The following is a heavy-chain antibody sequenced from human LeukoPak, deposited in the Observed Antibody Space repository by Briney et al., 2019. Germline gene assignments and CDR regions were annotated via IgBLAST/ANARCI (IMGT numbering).Heavy chain of an antibody. Sequence: PSKTLSLTCTVSGGSISSSSYYWGWIRQPPGKGLEWIGSIYYSGSTYYNPSLKSRVTISVDPSKDQFSLILSSVTAADTAVYYCARLVDYGDYRFDYWGQGTLVTVSS. J-gene: IGHJ4*02. V-gene: IGHV4-39*07. D-gene: IGHD4-17*01. CDR1: GGSISSSSYY. CDR3: ARLVDYGDYRFDY. CDR2: IYYSGST.